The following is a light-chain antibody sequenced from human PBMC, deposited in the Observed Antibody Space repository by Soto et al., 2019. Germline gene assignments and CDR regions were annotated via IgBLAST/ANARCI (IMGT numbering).Light chain of an antibody. CDR2: WAS. V-gene: IGKV4-1*01. J-gene: IGKJ2*01. CDR1: PRILYSSNTKNS. CDR3: QQYHTTPYT. Sequence: DIVMTQSPDSLAVSMGERATINCKSSPRILYSSNTKNSLGWYQQKPGQPPKLLIYWASTREYGVPDRFSGSGSGTDFTLTISSLQAEDVAVYYCQQYHTTPYTFGQGTKLEIK.